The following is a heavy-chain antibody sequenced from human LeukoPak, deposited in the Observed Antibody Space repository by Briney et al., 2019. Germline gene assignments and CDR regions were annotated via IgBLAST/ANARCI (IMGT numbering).Heavy chain of an antibody. J-gene: IGHJ6*03. CDR2: IKQDGSEK. V-gene: IGHV3-7*01. CDR3: AREGGIAARRVNYYYYYMDV. Sequence: GGSLRLSCAASGFTFSSYWMSWVRQAPGKGLEWVANIKQDGSEKYYVDSVKGRFTISRDNAKNSLYLQMNSLRAEDTAVYYCAREGGIAARRVNYYYYYMDVWGKGTTVTVSS. D-gene: IGHD6-6*01. CDR1: GFTFSSYW.